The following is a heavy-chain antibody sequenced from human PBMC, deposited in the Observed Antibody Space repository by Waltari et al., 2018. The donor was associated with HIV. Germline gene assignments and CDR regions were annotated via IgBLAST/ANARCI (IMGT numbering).Heavy chain of an antibody. J-gene: IGHJ4*02. V-gene: IGHV3-30*18. CDR1: GFSFRTYG. CDR3: AKSLFGVVKYQNLFDY. CDR2: ISSDGNNK. Sequence: QVQLVESGGGVVHPGGSLRLSCAASGFSFRTYGMHWVRQAPGKGVEWMEFISSDGNNKYYVDSVKCRFTVSRDNSRNTLQLLMDSLRVEDTAIYYCAKSLFGVVKYQNLFDYWAQGTLVTVSS. D-gene: IGHD3-3*01.